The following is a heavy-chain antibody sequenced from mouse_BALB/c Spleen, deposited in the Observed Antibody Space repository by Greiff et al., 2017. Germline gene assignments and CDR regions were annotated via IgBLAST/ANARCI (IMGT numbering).Heavy chain of an antibody. Sequence: VQLQQSGAELVRPGTSVKVSCKASGYAFTNYLIEWVKQRPGQGLEWIGVINPGSGGTNYNEKFKGKATLTADKSSSTAYMQLSSLTSDDSAVYFCARYPLDYAMDYWGQGTSVTVSS. CDR1: GYAFTNYL. CDR3: ARYPLDYAMDY. V-gene: IGHV1-54*01. J-gene: IGHJ4*01. CDR2: INPGSGGT.